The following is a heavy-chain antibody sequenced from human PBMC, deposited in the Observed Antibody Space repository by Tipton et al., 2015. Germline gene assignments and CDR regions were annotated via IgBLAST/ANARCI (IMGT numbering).Heavy chain of an antibody. CDR1: SDSIRKYY. CDR2: IQYSGST. Sequence: TLSLTCSVSSDSIRKYYWCWIRQRPVQELEWIRYIQYSGSTNYNPSLKSRVTISVETSKPQYYLKMSSVTAAGSAVYYCARDLEHPMGVWGHGPPVPGSS. V-gene: IGHV4-59*01. D-gene: IGHD5-24*01. J-gene: IGHJ6*02. CDR3: ARDLEHPMGV.